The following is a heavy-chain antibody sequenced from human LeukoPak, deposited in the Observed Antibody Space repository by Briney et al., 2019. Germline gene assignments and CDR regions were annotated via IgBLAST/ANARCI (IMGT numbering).Heavy chain of an antibody. CDR2: INHSGST. J-gene: IGHJ5*02. CDR1: GGSFSGYY. D-gene: IGHD6-6*01. CDR3: AGHTRRYSSSSIRHQDWFDP. V-gene: IGHV4-34*01. Sequence: PSETLSLTCAVYGGSFSGYYWSWIRQPPGKGLEWIGEINHSGSTNYNPSLKSRVTISEDTSKNQFSLKLSSVTAADTAVYYCAGHTRRYSSSSIRHQDWFDPWGQGTLVTVSS.